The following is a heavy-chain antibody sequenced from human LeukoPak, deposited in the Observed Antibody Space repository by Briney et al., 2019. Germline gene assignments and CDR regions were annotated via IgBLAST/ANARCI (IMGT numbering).Heavy chain of an antibody. Sequence: AGGSLRLSCAASGFTFSSYGMHWVRQAPGKGLEWVAFIRYDGSNKYYADSVKGRFTISRDNSKNTLYLQMNSLRAEDTAVYYCARDEGVPGIDKYYYGMDVWGQGTTVTVSS. V-gene: IGHV3-30*02. D-gene: IGHD1-1*01. CDR3: ARDEGVPGIDKYYYGMDV. J-gene: IGHJ6*02. CDR1: GFTFSSYG. CDR2: IRYDGSNK.